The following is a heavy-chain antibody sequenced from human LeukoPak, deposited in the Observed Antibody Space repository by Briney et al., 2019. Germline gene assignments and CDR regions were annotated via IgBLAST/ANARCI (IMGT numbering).Heavy chain of an antibody. CDR1: GYTFTRNY. D-gene: IGHD4-17*01. CDR3: ASAGTNLGDYDY. Sequence: ASLKVSCKSSGYTFTRNYMHWVRQAPGQGREWVGLINPTGSTAWSAQKFRGRLTMTRDLSTTTDYMELSSLRLEDTAVYYCASAGTNLGDYDYCGQGTLVTVSS. CDR2: INPTGSTA. V-gene: IGHV1-46*01. J-gene: IGHJ4*02.